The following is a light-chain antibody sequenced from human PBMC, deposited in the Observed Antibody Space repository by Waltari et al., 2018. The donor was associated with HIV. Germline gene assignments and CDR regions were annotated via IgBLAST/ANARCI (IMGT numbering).Light chain of an antibody. CDR1: TSNIGSKF. CDR2: RNY. J-gene: IGLJ3*02. CDR3: AAWDVSLSGWV. Sequence: SVLTQPPSTSGTPGQKVTISCSGSTSNIGSKFVYWYQQFPGTAPKLLIYRNYERPSGVPDRFAGSKSGISASRAITGLRSEDEADYYCAAWDVSLSGWVFGGGTKLTVL. V-gene: IGLV1-47*01.